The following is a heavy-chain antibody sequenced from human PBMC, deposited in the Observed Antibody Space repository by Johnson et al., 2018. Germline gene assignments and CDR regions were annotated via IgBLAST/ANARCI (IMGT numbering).Heavy chain of an antibody. CDR1: GFILNNYA. CDR3: AKTSLWFGESDAFDI. V-gene: IGHV3-33*06. CDR2: IWYDGSNK. J-gene: IGHJ3*02. Sequence: QVQLVESGGGVVQPGRSLRLSCKASGFILNNYAMHWVRQAPGKGLEWVAVIWYDGSNKYYADSVKGRFTISRDNSKNTLYLQMNSRRAEDTAVYYCAKTSLWFGESDAFDIWGQGTMVTVSS. D-gene: IGHD3-10*01.